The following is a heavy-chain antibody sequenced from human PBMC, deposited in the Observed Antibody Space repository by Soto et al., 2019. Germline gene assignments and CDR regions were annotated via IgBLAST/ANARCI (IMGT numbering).Heavy chain of an antibody. D-gene: IGHD3-22*01. CDR3: ARGVGMRRIVVVITDLRRNWFDP. CDR1: GGSFSGYY. V-gene: IGHV4-34*01. Sequence: QVQLQQWGAGLLKPSETLSLTCAVYGGSFSGYYWSWIRQPPGKGVEWIGEITHRGSTNYNPSLKSRGTMSVDTSKIQCAVTPSSVAAADTAVYYCARGVGMRRIVVVITDLRRNWFDPWGQGTLVTVSS. J-gene: IGHJ5*02. CDR2: ITHRGST.